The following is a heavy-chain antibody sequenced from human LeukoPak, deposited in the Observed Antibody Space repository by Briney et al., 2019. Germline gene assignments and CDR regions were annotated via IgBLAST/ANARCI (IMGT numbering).Heavy chain of an antibody. V-gene: IGHV4-59*01. CDR2: IDYSGSA. CDR3: ARLNGGN. J-gene: IGHJ4*02. D-gene: IGHD4-23*01. Sequence: LGTLSLTCTVSGGSISTYDWSCIRQPPGKGLEWIAYIDYSGSASYNPSLKSRVSISIDTFKKQFSLNLKSVTPAATAVYYCARLNGGNWGQGTLVTVSS. CDR1: GGSISTYD.